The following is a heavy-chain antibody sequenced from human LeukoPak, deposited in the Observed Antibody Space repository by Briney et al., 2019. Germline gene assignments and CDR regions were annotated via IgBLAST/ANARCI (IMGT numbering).Heavy chain of an antibody. Sequence: EASEKVSCKASGYTFTDYYMHWVRQAPGQGLEWMGWINPNSGGTNYAQKFQGRVTMTRDTSISTAYMELSRLRSDDTAVYYCARASYYYDSSGYPGYYFDYWGQGTLVTVSS. CDR3: ARASYYYDSSGYPGYYFDY. CDR2: INPNSGGT. V-gene: IGHV1-2*02. J-gene: IGHJ4*02. CDR1: GYTFTDYY. D-gene: IGHD3-22*01.